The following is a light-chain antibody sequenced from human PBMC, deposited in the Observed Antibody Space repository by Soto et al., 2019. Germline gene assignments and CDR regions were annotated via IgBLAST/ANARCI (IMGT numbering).Light chain of an antibody. J-gene: IGKJ1*01. CDR1: QGISNY. Sequence: DIPMTQSPSSLSASVGNRVTITCRASQGISNYLAWYQQKPGKVPKLLIYAASTLQSGVPSRFSGSGSGTDFTLTITSLHPEDVATYYCQKYSSARWTFGQGTKVEI. V-gene: IGKV1-27*01. CDR2: AAS. CDR3: QKYSSARWT.